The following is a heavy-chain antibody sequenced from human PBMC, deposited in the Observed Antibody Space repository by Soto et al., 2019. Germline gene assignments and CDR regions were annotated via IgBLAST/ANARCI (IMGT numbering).Heavy chain of an antibody. Sequence: GGSLRLSCAASGFTFSNAWMSWVRQAPGKGLEWVGRIKSKTDGGTTDYAAPVKGRFTISRDDSKNTLYLQMNSLKTEDTAVYYCTTEDIVVVPAAGDYYGMDVWGQGTTVTVS. V-gene: IGHV3-15*01. D-gene: IGHD2-2*01. CDR2: IKSKTDGGTT. CDR1: GFTFSNAW. J-gene: IGHJ6*02. CDR3: TTEDIVVVPAAGDYYGMDV.